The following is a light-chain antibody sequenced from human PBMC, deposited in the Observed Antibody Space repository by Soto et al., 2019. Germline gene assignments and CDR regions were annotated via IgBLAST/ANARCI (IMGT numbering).Light chain of an antibody. J-gene: IGLJ2*01. CDR2: DVN. CDR3: SSYVV. CDR1: SSDVGGYNY. Sequence: QSALTQPASVSGSPGQSITISCTGTSSDVGGYNYVSWYQQHPGKAPKLMIYDVNNRPSGVSNRFSGSKSGNTASLTISGLQDEDEADYYCSSYVVFGGGTKLTVL. V-gene: IGLV2-14*01.